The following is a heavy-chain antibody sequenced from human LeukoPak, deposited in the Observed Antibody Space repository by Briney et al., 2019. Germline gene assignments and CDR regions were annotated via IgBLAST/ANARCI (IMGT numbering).Heavy chain of an antibody. V-gene: IGHV3-23*01. CDR2: ISGSGIST. J-gene: IGHJ4*02. CDR3: ARVGGYSGYEYYFDY. D-gene: IGHD5-12*01. CDR1: GFTFSSYA. Sequence: GGSLRLSCAASGFTFSSYAMNWVRQAPGKGLEWVSHISGSGISTYYADSVKGRFTFSRDNSKNTLYLQMNSLRAEDTAVYYCARVGGYSGYEYYFDYWGQGTLVTVSS.